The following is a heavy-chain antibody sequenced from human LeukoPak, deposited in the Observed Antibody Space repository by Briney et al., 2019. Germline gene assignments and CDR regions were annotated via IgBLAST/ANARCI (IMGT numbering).Heavy chain of an antibody. D-gene: IGHD2-15*01. CDR3: AKAEVVVVAATHLDY. V-gene: IGHV3-30*02. CDR2: IRYDGSNK. J-gene: IGHJ4*02. CDR1: GFTFSSYG. Sequence: PGGSLRLSCAASGFTFSSYGMHWVRQAPGKGLEWVAFIRYDGSNKYYADSVKGRFTISRDNAKNTLYLQMNSLRAEDTAVYYCAKAEVVVVAATHLDYWGQGTLVTVSS.